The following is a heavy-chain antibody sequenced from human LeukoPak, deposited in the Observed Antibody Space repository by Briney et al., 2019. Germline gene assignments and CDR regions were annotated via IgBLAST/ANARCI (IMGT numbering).Heavy chain of an antibody. V-gene: IGHV3-74*01. CDR2: VNNDGSST. CDR1: GFSFSNYW. CDR3: SRGELSGATPDY. D-gene: IGHD2-15*01. Sequence: GGSLRLSCAASGFSFSNYWMHWVRQGPGKGLVWVSYVNNDGSSTTYVDSVRGRFTASRDNAKNTVYLQMNSLRAEDAAVYYCSRGELSGATPDYWGQGTLVTVSS. J-gene: IGHJ4*02.